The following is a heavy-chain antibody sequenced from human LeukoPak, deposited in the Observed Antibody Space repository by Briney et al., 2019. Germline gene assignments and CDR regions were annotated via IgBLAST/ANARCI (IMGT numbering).Heavy chain of an antibody. V-gene: IGHV3-30*04. CDR2: ISYDGSNK. J-gene: IGHJ4*02. Sequence: GGSLILSCAASGFTFSTYAMHWVRQAPGKGLEWVAVISYDGSNKYYADSVKGRFTISRDNSKNTLYLQMNSLRPEDTAVYYCARTDQGSGWYEGNFDYWGQGTLVTVSS. D-gene: IGHD6-19*01. CDR3: ARTDQGSGWYEGNFDY. CDR1: GFTFSTYA.